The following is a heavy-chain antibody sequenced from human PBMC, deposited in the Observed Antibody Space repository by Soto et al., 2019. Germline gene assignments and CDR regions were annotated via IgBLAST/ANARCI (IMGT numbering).Heavy chain of an antibody. CDR1: GFTFSSYG. Sequence: QVQLVESGGGVVQPGRSLRLSCAASGFTFSSYGMHWVRQAPGKGLEWVAVIWYDGTNKYYVDSVKGRFTISKDNSKNTLYLQMNSLRVEDTAIYYCARDIGDQTIRWTDAFDIWGQGTMVTVSS. CDR2: IWYDGTNK. CDR3: ARDIGDQTIRWTDAFDI. D-gene: IGHD2-15*01. V-gene: IGHV3-33*01. J-gene: IGHJ3*02.